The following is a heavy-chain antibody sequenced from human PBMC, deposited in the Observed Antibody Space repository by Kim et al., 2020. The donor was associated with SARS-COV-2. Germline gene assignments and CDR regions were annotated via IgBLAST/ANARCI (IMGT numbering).Heavy chain of an antibody. V-gene: IGHV4-31*03. CDR3: ARGQPLDY. CDR1: GGSIRSGGKF. CDR2: ISYSGNP. D-gene: IGHD2-2*01. J-gene: IGHJ4*02. Sequence: SETLSLTCSVSGGSIRSGGKFWTWIRQHPAKGLEWIGYISYSGNPHYSPSLRSRISISLQTSENQFSLELTSVIAADTAVYYCARGQPLDYWGQGILVTV.